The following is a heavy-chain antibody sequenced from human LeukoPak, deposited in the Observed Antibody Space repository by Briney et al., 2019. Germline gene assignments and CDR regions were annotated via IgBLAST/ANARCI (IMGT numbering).Heavy chain of an antibody. D-gene: IGHD3-22*01. V-gene: IGHV5-51*01. J-gene: IGHJ6*03. CDR2: IYPGDSGT. CDR1: GYSFTSYW. Sequence: PGESLKISCKGSGYSFTSYWIGWVRQMPGKGLEWMGIIYPGDSGTRYSPSFQGQVTISADKSISTAYLQWSSLKASDTAMYYCARSPGTYYYDSSGLLYYYYYMDVWGKGTTVTVSS. CDR3: ARSPGTYYYDSSGLLYYYYYMDV.